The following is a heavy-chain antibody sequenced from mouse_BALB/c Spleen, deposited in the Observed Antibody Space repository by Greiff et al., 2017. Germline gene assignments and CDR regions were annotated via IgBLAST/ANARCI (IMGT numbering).Heavy chain of an antibody. V-gene: IGHV5-4*02. CDR3: ARDRGRYGVLDAMDY. D-gene: IGHD2-14*01. J-gene: IGHJ4*01. Sequence: EVQGVESGGGLVKPGGSLKLSCAASGFTFSDYYMYWVRQTPDKRLEWVATISDGGSYTYYPDSVKGRFTISRDNAKNNLYLQMCSLKSKDTAMYYCARDRGRYGVLDAMDYWGQGTSVTVSS. CDR1: GFTFSDYY. CDR2: ISDGGSYT.